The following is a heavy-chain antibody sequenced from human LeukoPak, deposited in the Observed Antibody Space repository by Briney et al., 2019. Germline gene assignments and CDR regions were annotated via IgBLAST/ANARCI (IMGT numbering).Heavy chain of an antibody. CDR3: ASGGRYCSSTSCYGTYYYYYYMDV. CDR1: GYTFTSYG. Sequence: SVKVSCKASGYTFTSYGISWVRQAPGQGLEWMGGIIPIFGTANYAQKFQGRVTITTDESTSTAYMELSSLRSEDTAVYYCASGGRYCSSTSCYGTYYYYYYMDVWGKGTTVTVSS. J-gene: IGHJ6*03. D-gene: IGHD2-2*01. CDR2: IIPIFGTA. V-gene: IGHV1-69*05.